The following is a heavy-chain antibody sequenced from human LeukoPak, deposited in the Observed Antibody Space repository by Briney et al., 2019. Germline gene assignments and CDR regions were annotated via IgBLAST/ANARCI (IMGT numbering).Heavy chain of an antibody. D-gene: IGHD2-15*01. CDR1: GGSISNYY. Sequence: PSETLSLTCTVSGGSISNYYWSWIRQPPGKGLEWIGYIYYSGSTYYNPSLKSRVTISVDTSKNQFSLKLSSVTAADTAVYYCARGFRYCSGGSCYDYWGQGTLVTVSS. CDR3: ARGFRYCSGGSCYDY. CDR2: IYYSGST. J-gene: IGHJ4*02. V-gene: IGHV4-59*08.